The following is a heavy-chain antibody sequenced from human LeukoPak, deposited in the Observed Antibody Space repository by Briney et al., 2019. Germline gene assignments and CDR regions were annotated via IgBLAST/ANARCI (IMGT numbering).Heavy chain of an antibody. V-gene: IGHV4-38-2*02. CDR3: ARGGRFGDSVSHYGMDV. D-gene: IGHD3-16*01. J-gene: IGHJ6*02. CDR1: GHYIRSGFY. CDR2: IYNSGKT. Sequence: SGTLSLTCSVSGHYIRSGFYWGWIRQPPGKGLEWVGGIYNSGKTYYNPALKSRVTVSVDTSKNQISLELTSVTVADTAVYLCARGGRFGDSVSHYGMDVWGQGTTVIVSS.